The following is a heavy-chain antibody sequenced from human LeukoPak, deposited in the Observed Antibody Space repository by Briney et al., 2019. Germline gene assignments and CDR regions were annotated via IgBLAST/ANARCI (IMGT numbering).Heavy chain of an antibody. J-gene: IGHJ4*02. CDR1: GASFSSGDQY. CDR2: LHPSGNL. Sequence: PSQTLSLTCTVSGASFSSGDQYWNWIRQSPGTGLEWIGSLHPSGNLYNNPSLESRVTMSVDTSKNQFSLNLNSVTAADTAVYFCSRGLDSRKLGYWGQGTLVTVSS. V-gene: IGHV4-31*03. CDR3: SRGLDSRKLGY. D-gene: IGHD3-22*01.